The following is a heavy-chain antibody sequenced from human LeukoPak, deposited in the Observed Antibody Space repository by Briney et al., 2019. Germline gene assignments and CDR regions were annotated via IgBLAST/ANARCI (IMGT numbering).Heavy chain of an antibody. Sequence: PGGSLRLSCAASGFDFSNYAMAWVRQAPGKGLEWMSAIGGSDSGTFYRDSVKGRFTISRDNSNNRLYLEMNSLRAEGTAVYYCVKQWSLAAAGTFDFWGQGTLVTVSS. V-gene: IGHV3-23*01. J-gene: IGHJ4*02. CDR3: VKQWSLAAAGTFDF. CDR2: IGGSDSGT. CDR1: GFDFSNYA. D-gene: IGHD6-13*01.